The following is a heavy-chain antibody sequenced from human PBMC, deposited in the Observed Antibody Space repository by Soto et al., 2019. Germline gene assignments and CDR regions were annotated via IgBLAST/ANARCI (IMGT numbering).Heavy chain of an antibody. V-gene: IGHV4-61*05. CDR3: ARRYGGNFDY. CDR1: GGSIDRSSYY. Sequence: SETLSLTCSVSGGSIDRSSYYWDWIRQPPGKGLEWIGYIYYSGSTNYNPSLKSRVTISVDTSKNQFSLKLSSVTAADTAVYYCARRYGGNFDYWGQGTLVTLSS. J-gene: IGHJ4*02. CDR2: IYYSGST. D-gene: IGHD1-26*01.